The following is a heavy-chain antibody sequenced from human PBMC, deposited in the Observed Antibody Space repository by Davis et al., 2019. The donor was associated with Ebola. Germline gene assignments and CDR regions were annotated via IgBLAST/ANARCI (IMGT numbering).Heavy chain of an antibody. D-gene: IGHD6-6*01. CDR3: ASFYSSSSPFEH. V-gene: IGHV4-61*03. Sequence: SETLSLTCNVSGASISSEYFSWTWLRQPPGKGLEWVGFMSYSGTTNYNPSLKSRVTISLDPSKNNFSLKLTSVTATDTAVYYCASFYSSSSPFEHWGQGTLVTVSS. CDR2: MSYSGTT. CDR1: GASISSEYFS. J-gene: IGHJ4*02.